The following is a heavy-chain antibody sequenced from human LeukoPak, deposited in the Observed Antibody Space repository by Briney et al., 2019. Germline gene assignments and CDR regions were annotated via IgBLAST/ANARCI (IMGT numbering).Heavy chain of an antibody. CDR1: GGSISSGNYY. D-gene: IGHD2-8*01. Sequence: SETLSLTCTVSGGSISSGNYYWSWIRLPAGKGLEWVGRIYTSGSTNYNPSLKSRVTISVDTSKSRFSLKLSSVTAADTAVYYCARASPMAREDAFDIWGQGTMVTVSS. CDR2: IYTSGST. CDR3: ARASPMAREDAFDI. J-gene: IGHJ3*02. V-gene: IGHV4-61*02.